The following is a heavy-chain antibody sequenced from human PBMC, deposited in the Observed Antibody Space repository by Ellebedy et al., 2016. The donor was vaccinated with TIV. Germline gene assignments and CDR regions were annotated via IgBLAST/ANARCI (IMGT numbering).Heavy chain of an antibody. J-gene: IGHJ3*02. CDR2: IYYSGST. D-gene: IGHD3-10*01. CDR1: GGSISSGGYY. CDR3: ARVALLGDPDDAFDI. Sequence: SETLSLTXTVSGGSISSGGYYWSWIRQHPGKGLEWIGYIYYSGSTYYNPSLKSRVTISVDTSKNQFSLKLSSVTAADTAVYYCARVALLGDPDDAFDIWGQGTMVTVSS. V-gene: IGHV4-31*03.